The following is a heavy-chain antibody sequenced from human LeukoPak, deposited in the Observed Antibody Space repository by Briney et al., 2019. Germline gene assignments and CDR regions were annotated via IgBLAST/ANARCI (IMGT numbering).Heavy chain of an antibody. D-gene: IGHD3-22*01. CDR2: IYSGGST. V-gene: IGHV3-66*01. Sequence: PGGSLRLSCAASGFTVSSNYMSWVRQAPGKGLEWVSVIYSGGSTYYADSVKGRFTISRDNSKNTLFLQMNSLRAEDTAVYYCVRDDDRPDNGLDHWGQGTLVTVSS. CDR1: GFTVSSNY. J-gene: IGHJ4*02. CDR3: VRDDDRPDNGLDH.